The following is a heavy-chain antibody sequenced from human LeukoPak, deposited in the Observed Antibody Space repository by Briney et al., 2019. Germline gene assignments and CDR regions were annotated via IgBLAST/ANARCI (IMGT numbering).Heavy chain of an antibody. CDR3: ARDPGYYGDYLDYFDY. V-gene: IGHV3-74*01. Sequence: PGGSLRLSCAASGFTFSSYRMHWVRQAPGKGLVWVSRINSDGSSTSYADSVKGRFTISRDNAKNTLYLQMNSLRAEDTAVYYCARDPGYYGDYLDYFDYWGQGTLVTVSS. CDR1: GFTFSSYR. D-gene: IGHD4-17*01. CDR2: INSDGSST. J-gene: IGHJ4*02.